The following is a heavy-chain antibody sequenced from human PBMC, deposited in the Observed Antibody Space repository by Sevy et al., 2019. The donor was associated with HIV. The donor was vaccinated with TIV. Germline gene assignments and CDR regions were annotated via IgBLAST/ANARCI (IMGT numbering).Heavy chain of an antibody. Sequence: GGSLRLSCAASGFTFSTYTMTWVRQAPGKGLEWVSAISGSAGSTYYADSVKGRFTISRDNSKNTLYLQMNSLRVEGTAVYYCAKGDSTFYGMDVWGQGTTVTVSS. CDR3: AKGDSTFYGMDV. J-gene: IGHJ6*02. V-gene: IGHV3-23*01. D-gene: IGHD6-13*01. CDR2: ISGSAGST. CDR1: GFTFSTYT.